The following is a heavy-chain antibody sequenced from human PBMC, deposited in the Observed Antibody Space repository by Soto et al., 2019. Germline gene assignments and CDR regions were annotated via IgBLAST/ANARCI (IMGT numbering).Heavy chain of an antibody. Sequence: QVHLVQSGAEVKKPGASVKVSCKGSGYAFTTYGITWVRQAPGQGLEWMGWISAHHGNTNYAQKLQGRVTVTRDTSTSTAYMDLRSLRSDDTAVYYCARGRYGDYWGQGALVTVSS. CDR3: ARGRYGDY. CDR1: GYAFTTYG. V-gene: IGHV1-18*01. CDR2: ISAHHGNT. D-gene: IGHD1-1*01. J-gene: IGHJ4*02.